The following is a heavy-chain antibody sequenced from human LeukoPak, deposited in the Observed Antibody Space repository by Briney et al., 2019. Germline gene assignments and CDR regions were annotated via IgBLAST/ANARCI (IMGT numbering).Heavy chain of an antibody. CDR2: INHSGST. J-gene: IGHJ3*02. Sequence: PSETLSLTCTVSGGSISGYYWSWIRQPPGKGLEWIGEINHSGSTNYNPSLKSRVTISVDTSKNQFSLKLSSVTAADTAVYYCARGPIRITMVRGVIRAFDIWGQGTMVTVSS. CDR1: GGSISGYY. CDR3: ARGPIRITMVRGVIRAFDI. D-gene: IGHD3-10*01. V-gene: IGHV4-34*01.